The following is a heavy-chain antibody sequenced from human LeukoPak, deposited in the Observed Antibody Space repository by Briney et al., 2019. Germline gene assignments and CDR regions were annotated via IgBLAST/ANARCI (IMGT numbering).Heavy chain of an antibody. D-gene: IGHD6-13*01. Sequence: SETLSLTCTVSGGSISSSSYYWGWIRQPPGKGLEWIGSIYYSGSTYYNPSLKSRVTISVDTSKNQFSLKLSSVTAADTAVYYCARRLIAAAGTDWFDPGAREPWSPSPQ. CDR2: IYYSGST. CDR3: ARRLIAAAGTDWFDP. V-gene: IGHV4-39*01. J-gene: IGHJ5*02. CDR1: GGSISSSSYY.